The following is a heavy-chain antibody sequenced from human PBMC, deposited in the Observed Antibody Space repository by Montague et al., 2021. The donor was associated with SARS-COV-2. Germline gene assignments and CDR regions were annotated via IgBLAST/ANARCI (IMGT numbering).Heavy chain of an antibody. V-gene: IGHV4-4*02. Sequence: SETLSLTCAVSGGSIKTYIWWSWVRQAPGKGLEWLGEILHSGTANYNPSLKSRVTISVDKSRNEFSLKLSFLTAADTAAYFCAKDVSLSVAALDSWGQGTLVTVSS. CDR1: GGSIKTYIW. J-gene: IGHJ4*02. CDR3: AKDVSLSVAALDS. D-gene: IGHD6-19*01. CDR2: ILHSGTA.